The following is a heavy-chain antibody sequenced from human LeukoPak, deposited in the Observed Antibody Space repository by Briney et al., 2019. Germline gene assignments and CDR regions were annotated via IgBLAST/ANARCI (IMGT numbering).Heavy chain of an antibody. CDR3: ARDHRRYCSGGSCYGY. D-gene: IGHD2-15*01. Sequence: ASVKVSCKASGYTFTGYYMHWVRQALGQGLELMGWINPNSGGTNYAQKFQGRVTMTRDTSISTAYMELSRLRSDDTAVYYCARDHRRYCSGGSCYGYWGQGTLVTVSS. CDR2: INPNSGGT. CDR1: GYTFTGYY. V-gene: IGHV1-2*02. J-gene: IGHJ4*02.